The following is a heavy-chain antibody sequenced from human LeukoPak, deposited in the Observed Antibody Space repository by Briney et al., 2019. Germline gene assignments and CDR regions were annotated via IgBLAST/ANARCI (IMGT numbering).Heavy chain of an antibody. CDR1: GFTFSSYA. D-gene: IGHD6-19*01. CDR3: AKDRPGPLGSGWYGRTFLFDY. CDR2: ISGSDGST. J-gene: IGHJ4*02. V-gene: IGHV3-23*01. Sequence: GGSLRLSCAASGFTFSSYAMSWVRQAPGKGLEWVSAISGSDGSTYYADSVKGRFTISRDNSKNTLYLQMNSLRAEDTAVYYCAKDRPGPLGSGWYGRTFLFDYWGQGTLVTVSS.